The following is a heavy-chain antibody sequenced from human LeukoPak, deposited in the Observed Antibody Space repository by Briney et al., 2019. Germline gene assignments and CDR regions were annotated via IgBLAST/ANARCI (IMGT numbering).Heavy chain of an antibody. CDR1: GFTFSSYW. CDR2: INSDGSST. Sequence: PGGSLRLSCAASGFTFSSYWLHWVHQAPGKGLVWVSRINSDGSSTRYADSVKGRFTISRDNAKNTLYLQMNSLRAEDTAVYYCARGSSSSWWGFDYWGQGTLVTVSS. V-gene: IGHV3-74*01. J-gene: IGHJ4*02. CDR3: ARGSSSSWWGFDY. D-gene: IGHD6-13*01.